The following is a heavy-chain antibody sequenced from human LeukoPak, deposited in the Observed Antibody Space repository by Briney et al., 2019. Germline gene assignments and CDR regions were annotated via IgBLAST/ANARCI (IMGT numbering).Heavy chain of an antibody. CDR3: AKWQDSNYWGYFDY. CDR2: INSNGRRT. V-gene: IGHV3-23*01. Sequence: GGSLRLSCAASGFTFTIYGMSWVRQAPGKGLEWVSGINSNGRRTDYADSVKGRFTISRDNSKNTLYLEMNSLRAEDTALYYCAKWQDSNYWGYFDYWGQGTLVTVSS. D-gene: IGHD4-11*01. CDR1: GFTFTIYG. J-gene: IGHJ4*02.